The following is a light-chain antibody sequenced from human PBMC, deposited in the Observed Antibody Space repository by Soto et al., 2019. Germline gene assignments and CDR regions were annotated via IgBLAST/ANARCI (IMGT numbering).Light chain of an antibody. CDR1: QSVSSN. CDR2: GAS. J-gene: IGKJ1*01. CDR3: QQYNSWPPWT. Sequence: EIAKTRTTATQCVCLEERATLSCRASQSVSSNLAWYQQKPGQAPRLLIYGASTRATGIPARFSGSGSGTEFTLTISSLQSEDCAVYDCQQYNSWPPWTIGQGTKV. V-gene: IGKV3-15*01.